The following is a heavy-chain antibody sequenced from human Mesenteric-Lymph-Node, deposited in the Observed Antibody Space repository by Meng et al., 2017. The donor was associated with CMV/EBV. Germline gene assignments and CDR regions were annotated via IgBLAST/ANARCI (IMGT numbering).Heavy chain of an antibody. CDR1: GLSLSTSGVG. CDR3: ARIISRDYGDSGYFDY. V-gene: IGHV2-70*04. CDR2: IDWDDHK. D-gene: IGHD4-17*01. J-gene: IGHJ4*02. Sequence: SGPTLVKPTQTLTLTCTCSGLSLSTSGVGVGWVRQPPGKALEWLARIDWDDHKFYSTSLQTRLTISKDTSKNQVVLTMTNMDPVDTATYYCARIISRDYGDSGYFDYWGQGTLVTVSS.